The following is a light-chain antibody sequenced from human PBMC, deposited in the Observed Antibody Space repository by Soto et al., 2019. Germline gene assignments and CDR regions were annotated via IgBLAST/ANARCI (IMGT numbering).Light chain of an antibody. CDR2: DAS. Sequence: DIRVTQSASTLSGSAGDRVTITCRASQSVXNALPWYEERPGKAPKVLXFDASTLAIGVPSKFSGSGSDTEFTFTISSLQPDDCVSYCWQQYNSYGRSFGGGTKVDI. V-gene: IGKV1-5*01. J-gene: IGKJ4*01. CDR1: QSVXNA. CDR3: QQYNSYGRS.